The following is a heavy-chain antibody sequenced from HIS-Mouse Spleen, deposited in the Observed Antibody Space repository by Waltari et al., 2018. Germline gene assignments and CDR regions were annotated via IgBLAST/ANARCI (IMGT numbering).Heavy chain of an antibody. Sequence: QLQLQESGPGLVKPSETLSLPCTVPGGPISSSSDYWGSIRQPPGKGLEWIGSVYYSGSTYYNPSLKSRVTISVDTSKNQFSLKLSSVTAADTAVYYCAREIPYSSSWYDWYFDLWGRGTLVTVSS. J-gene: IGHJ2*01. CDR2: VYYSGST. D-gene: IGHD6-13*01. CDR3: AREIPYSSSWYDWYFDL. CDR1: GGPISSSSDY. V-gene: IGHV4-39*07.